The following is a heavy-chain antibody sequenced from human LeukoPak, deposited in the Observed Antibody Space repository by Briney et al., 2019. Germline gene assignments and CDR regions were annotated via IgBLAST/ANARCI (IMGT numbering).Heavy chain of an antibody. D-gene: IGHD2-2*01. Sequence: ASVKVSCKASGYTFTSYGISWVRQAPGQGLEWMGWISAYNGNTNYAQKLQGRVTMTTDTSTSTAYMELRSLRSDDTAVYYCARDHPYNIVVVLAALDYWGQGTLVTVSS. CDR1: GYTFTSYG. CDR2: ISAYNGNT. V-gene: IGHV1-18*01. J-gene: IGHJ4*02. CDR3: ARDHPYNIVVVLAALDY.